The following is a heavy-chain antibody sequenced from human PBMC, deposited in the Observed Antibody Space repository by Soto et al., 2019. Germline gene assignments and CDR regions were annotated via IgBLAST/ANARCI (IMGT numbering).Heavy chain of an antibody. CDR1: GYTFISYG. Sequence: QVQLVQSGAEVKKPGASVKVSCKASGYTFISYGITWVRQAPGQGLEWMGWIGAYNGNTNYAQKVQGRVTMTTDTSTSTAYMELKSLRSVDTAVYYCARDFVRGRMARGGSAFDIWGQGTMVTVSS. V-gene: IGHV1-18*04. CDR2: IGAYNGNT. CDR3: ARDFVRGRMARGGSAFDI. D-gene: IGHD3-10*01. J-gene: IGHJ3*02.